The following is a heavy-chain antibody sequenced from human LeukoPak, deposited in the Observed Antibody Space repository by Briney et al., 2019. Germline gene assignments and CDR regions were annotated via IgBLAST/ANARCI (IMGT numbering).Heavy chain of an antibody. CDR1: GGTFSSYA. CDR2: IIPIFGTA. V-gene: IGHV1-69*05. J-gene: IGHJ6*03. D-gene: IGHD6-13*01. Sequence: SVKVSCKASGGTFSSYAISWVRQAPEQGLEWMGGIIPIFGTANYAQKFQGRVTITTDESTSTAYMELSSLRSEDTAVYYCARDARYSSTNYYYYYMDVWGKGTTVTVSS. CDR3: ARDARYSSTNYYYYYMDV.